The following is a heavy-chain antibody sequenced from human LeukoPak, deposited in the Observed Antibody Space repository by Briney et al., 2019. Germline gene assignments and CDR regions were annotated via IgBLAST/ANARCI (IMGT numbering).Heavy chain of an antibody. CDR2: ISSSTTYI. J-gene: IGHJ4*02. CDR3: ARGAAGYVGASSFDY. CDR1: GFTFSSYS. V-gene: IGHV3-21*01. D-gene: IGHD1-26*01. Sequence: PGGSLRLSCAASGFTFSSYSMNWVRQAPGKGLEWVSSISSSTTYISYADSVKGRFTISRDNAKNSLYLQMNSLRAEDTAVYYCARGAAGYVGASSFDYWGQGTLVTASS.